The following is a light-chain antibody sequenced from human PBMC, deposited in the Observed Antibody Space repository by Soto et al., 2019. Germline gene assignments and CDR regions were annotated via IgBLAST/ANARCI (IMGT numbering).Light chain of an antibody. Sequence: EIVLTQSPGTLSLSPGERATLSCRASQSVSRTYLAWYQQKPVQAPRLLIYATSSRATGIPDRFSGSGSGTDFTLTISRLEPEDFAVYYCQQRSNWPRTFGQGTRLEIK. CDR1: QSVSRTY. CDR2: ATS. V-gene: IGKV3D-20*02. CDR3: QQRSNWPRT. J-gene: IGKJ5*01.